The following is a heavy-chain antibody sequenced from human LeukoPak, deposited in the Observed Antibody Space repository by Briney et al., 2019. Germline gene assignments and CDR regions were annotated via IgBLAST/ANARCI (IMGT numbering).Heavy chain of an antibody. Sequence: SETLSLTCTVSGGSISSGSYYWSWIRQPAGTGLEWIGRIYTSGSTNYNPSLKSRVTISVDTSKNQFSLKLSSVTAADTAVYYCARDPEHYYGMDVWGQGTTVTVSS. CDR1: GGSISSGSYY. J-gene: IGHJ6*02. V-gene: IGHV4-61*02. CDR2: IYTSGST. CDR3: ARDPEHYYGMDV.